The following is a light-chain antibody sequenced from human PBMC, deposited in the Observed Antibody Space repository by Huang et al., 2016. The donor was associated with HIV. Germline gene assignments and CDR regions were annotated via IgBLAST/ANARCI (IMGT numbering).Light chain of an antibody. CDR1: RSLLHSDGHNY. V-gene: IGKV2-28*01. Sequence: VMTQSPLSLPVTPGEPASISCTSSRSLLHSDGHNYLDWYFQRPGHSPQVLIYLGSNRASGVPDRISGSGSGTDFTLKISRVEAEDVGIYYCMQTLQSPFTFGPGTKVDIK. CDR3: MQTLQSPFT. J-gene: IGKJ3*01. CDR2: LGS.